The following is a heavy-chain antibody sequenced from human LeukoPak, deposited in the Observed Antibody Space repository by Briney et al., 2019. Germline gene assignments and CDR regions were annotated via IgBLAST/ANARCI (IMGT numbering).Heavy chain of an antibody. D-gene: IGHD3-3*01. J-gene: IGHJ6*03. CDR3: ASSYDSYYYYMDV. CDR1: GYSFTGYW. CDR2: IYPGDSDT. V-gene: IGHV5-51*01. Sequence: GESLKISCKGSGYSFTGYWIGWVRQMPGKGREWMGIIYPGDSDTRYNPSFQGQVTISADNSISTAYLQWSSLKASDTAMYYCASSYDSYYYYMDVWGKGTTVTVSS.